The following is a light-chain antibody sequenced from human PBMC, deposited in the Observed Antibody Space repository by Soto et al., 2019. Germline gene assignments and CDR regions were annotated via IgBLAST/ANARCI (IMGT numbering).Light chain of an antibody. V-gene: IGKV3-15*01. CDR1: QSFSSS. J-gene: IGKJ4*01. CDR2: DTS. Sequence: EIVMTQSPATLSVSPGERATLSCRASQSFSSSLAWYQQKPGQAPRLLIYDTSARATGIPARFSGRGSGTGFTLTISSLQSEDFAVYYCQQYNNWPFSFGGGTKVEI. CDR3: QQYNNWPFS.